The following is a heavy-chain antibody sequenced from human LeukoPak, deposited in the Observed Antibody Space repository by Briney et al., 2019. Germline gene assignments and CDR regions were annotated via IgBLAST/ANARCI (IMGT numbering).Heavy chain of an antibody. Sequence: PGGSLRLSCAASGFTVTSNDINWVRQAPGKGLEWVSSISGDDERRLYADSVKGRFATSKDNSQNTVYLQVNSLRAEDTAVYYCATDRKVGTWDPRFNYWGQGTLVTVSS. CDR3: ATDRKVGTWDPRFNY. CDR1: GFTVTSND. J-gene: IGHJ4*02. CDR2: ISGDDERR. D-gene: IGHD4-23*01. V-gene: IGHV3-23*01.